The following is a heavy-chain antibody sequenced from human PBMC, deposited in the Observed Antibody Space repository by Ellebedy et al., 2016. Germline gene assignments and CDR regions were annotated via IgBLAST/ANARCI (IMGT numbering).Heavy chain of an antibody. CDR1: GGSISSSSYY. Sequence: SETLSLXCTVSGGSISSSSYYWGWIRQPPGKGLEWIGSIYYSGSTYYNPSLKSRVTISVDTSKNQFSLKLSSVTAADTAVYYCATERSSLGYCSSTSCYRWFDPWGQGTLVTVSS. D-gene: IGHD2-2*01. J-gene: IGHJ5*02. CDR3: ATERSSLGYCSSTSCYRWFDP. V-gene: IGHV4-39*02. CDR2: IYYSGST.